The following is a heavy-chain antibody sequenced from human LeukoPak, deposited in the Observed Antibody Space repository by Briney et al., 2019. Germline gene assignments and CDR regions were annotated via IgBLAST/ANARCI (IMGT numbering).Heavy chain of an antibody. J-gene: IGHJ4*02. CDR1: GFTFSNAW. CDR2: IKSKSDGGTS. V-gene: IGHV3-15*01. Sequence: GGSLRLSCAASGFTFSNAWMSGVRQAPGKGLEWVARIKSKSDGGTSDYGAPVKGRFTIARDDSKNTLYLQMNSLKTEDTAVYSCTTDRFNWGQGTLVTVSS. CDR3: TTDRFN.